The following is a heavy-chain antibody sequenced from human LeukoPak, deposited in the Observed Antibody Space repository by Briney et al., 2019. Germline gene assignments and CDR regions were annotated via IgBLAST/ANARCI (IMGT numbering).Heavy chain of an antibody. J-gene: IGHJ4*02. CDR1: GFALTIYD. D-gene: IGHD2-15*01. Sequence: GRSLRLSCAASGFALTIYDMHWVCEAPGKGLEWVAFIRYDGSSKYYADSVKGRFTISRDNSKNTLYLQLNSLRAEDTAVYYCAKDIVYSCALWGQGTLVTVSS. V-gene: IGHV3-30*02. CDR2: IRYDGSSK. CDR3: AKDIVYSCAL.